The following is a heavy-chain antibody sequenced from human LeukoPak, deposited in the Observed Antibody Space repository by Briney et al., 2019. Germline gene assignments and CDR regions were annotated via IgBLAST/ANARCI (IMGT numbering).Heavy chain of an antibody. CDR2: ISGGDGGT. CDR1: GFTFSSYA. CDR3: ARSGTTVTYFDY. V-gene: IGHV3-23*01. J-gene: IGHJ4*02. Sequence: PGGFLRLSSAASGFTFSSYAMSWVRQAPGKGLEWVSAISGGDGGTYYADSVKGRFTISRDKSKHTLFLQMNSLRAEDTAVYYCARSGTTVTYFDYWGQGTLVTVSS. D-gene: IGHD4-17*01.